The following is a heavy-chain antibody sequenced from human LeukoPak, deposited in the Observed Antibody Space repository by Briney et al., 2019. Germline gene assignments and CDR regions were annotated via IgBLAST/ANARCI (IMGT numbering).Heavy chain of an antibody. Sequence: GGSLRLSCAASGFTFSSYGMHWVRQAPGKGLEWVAVISYDGSNKYYADSVKGRFTISRDNSKNTLYLQMNSLRAEDTAVYYCARDPGSGWWSFDYWGQGTLVTVSS. D-gene: IGHD6-19*01. CDR1: GFTFSSYG. CDR2: ISYDGSNK. CDR3: ARDPGSGWWSFDY. V-gene: IGHV3-30*03. J-gene: IGHJ4*02.